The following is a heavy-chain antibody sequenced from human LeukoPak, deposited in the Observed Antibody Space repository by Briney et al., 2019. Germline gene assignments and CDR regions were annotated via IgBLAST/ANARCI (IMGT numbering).Heavy chain of an antibody. J-gene: IGHJ6*02. Sequence: PGGTLSLSFAASGFTFSTYSMSWVGQAPRKGLESDPAISGRGGRTSYASSGKGRFTISRDNSKNTLYLQMNSLRAEDTAVYYCAAAPSPDVDTAMVYYYGMDVWGQGTTVTVSS. CDR3: AAAPSPDVDTAMVYYYGMDV. V-gene: IGHV3-23*01. D-gene: IGHD5-18*01. CDR1: GFTFSTYS. CDR2: ISGRGGRT.